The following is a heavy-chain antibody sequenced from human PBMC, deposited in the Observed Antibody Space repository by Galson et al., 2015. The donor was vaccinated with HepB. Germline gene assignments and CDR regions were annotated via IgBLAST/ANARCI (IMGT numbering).Heavy chain of an antibody. J-gene: IGHJ4*02. D-gene: IGHD2-15*01. CDR2: IYTGGST. CDR1: GFTVSSNY. Sequence: LRLSCAASGFTVSSNYMSWVRQAPGKGLEWVSVIYTGGSTYYADSVKGRFTISRDNSKNTLYLQMNSLRAEDTAVYYCASGSGGSCSCPRYWGQGTLVTVSS. V-gene: IGHV3-53*01. CDR3: ASGSGGSCSCPRY.